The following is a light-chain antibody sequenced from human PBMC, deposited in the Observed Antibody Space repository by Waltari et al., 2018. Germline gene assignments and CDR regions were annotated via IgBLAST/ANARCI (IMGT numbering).Light chain of an antibody. Sequence: QSVLTQPPSASETPGQRVIISCSGSSSNLGSNYLYWYQQLPGTAPKLLIYRNNQRPAGGPDRFSASKSGTSASLAISGLRSEDEAVYYCASWDDSHYVFGTGTQVTVL. CDR1: SSNLGSNY. CDR3: ASWDDSHYV. V-gene: IGLV1-47*01. J-gene: IGLJ1*01. CDR2: RNN.